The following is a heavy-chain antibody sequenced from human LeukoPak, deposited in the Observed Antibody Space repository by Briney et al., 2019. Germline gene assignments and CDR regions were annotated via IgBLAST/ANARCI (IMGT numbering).Heavy chain of an antibody. CDR2: IYYSGST. D-gene: IGHD6-13*01. CDR1: GGSISSYY. Sequence: SETLSLTCTVSGGSISSYYWSWIRQPPGKGLEWIGYIYYSGSTNYNPSLKSRVSISVETSKNQFSLKLSSVTAADTAVYYCARDTGYSSSGSPVFDYWGQGTLVTVSS. J-gene: IGHJ4*02. CDR3: ARDTGYSSSGSPVFDY. V-gene: IGHV4-59*12.